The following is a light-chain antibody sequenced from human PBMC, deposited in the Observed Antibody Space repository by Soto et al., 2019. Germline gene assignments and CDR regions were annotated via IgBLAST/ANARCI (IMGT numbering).Light chain of an antibody. Sequence: TQSPATLSVSPWERATLSCRASQSVSSYLAWYQQKPGQAPRLLIYDASNRATGIPARFSGSGSGTDFTLTISSLDPKDFAVYYCQQRSNWPGTFGLGTKVDIK. J-gene: IGKJ1*01. CDR3: QQRSNWPGT. CDR2: DAS. V-gene: IGKV3-11*01. CDR1: QSVSSY.